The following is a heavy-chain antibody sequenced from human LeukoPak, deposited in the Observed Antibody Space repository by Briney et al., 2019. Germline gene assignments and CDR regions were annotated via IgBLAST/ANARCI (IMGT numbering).Heavy chain of an antibody. V-gene: IGHV1-18*01. Sequence: ASVKVSCKASGYTFTSYGITWVRQAPGQGLEWLGCITAYNGNTNYAQKLQGRVTMTTDTSTSTAYMELRSLRSDDTAVYYCARGVSVPGTYYYYYMDVWGKGTTVTVSS. CDR3: ARGVSVPGTYYYYYMDV. CDR1: GYTFTSYG. CDR2: ITAYNGNT. J-gene: IGHJ6*03. D-gene: IGHD6-19*01.